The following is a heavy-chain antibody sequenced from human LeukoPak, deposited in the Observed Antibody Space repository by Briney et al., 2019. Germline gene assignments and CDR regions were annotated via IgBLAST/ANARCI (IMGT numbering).Heavy chain of an antibody. V-gene: IGHV3-30*02. D-gene: IGHD2-15*01. CDR3: AKDRVDIVVVVAASYYYYMDV. J-gene: IGHJ6*03. CDR2: IRYDGSNK. Sequence: WGSLRLSCAASGFTFSSYGMHGVSQAPGKGLEWVAFIRYDGSNKYYADSVKGRFTISRDNSKNTLYLQMNSLRAEDTAVYYCAKDRVDIVVVVAASYYYYMDVWGKGTTVTISS. CDR1: GFTFSSYG.